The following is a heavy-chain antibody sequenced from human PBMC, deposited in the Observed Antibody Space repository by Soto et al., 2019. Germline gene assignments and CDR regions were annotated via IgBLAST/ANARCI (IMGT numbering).Heavy chain of an antibody. D-gene: IGHD6-19*01. J-gene: IGHJ4*02. Sequence: HVQLVESGGGVVQPGRSLRLSCAVSGFNFSSYGMHWVCQAPGKGLEWVAVISDDGSQKASADSVKGRIAISTDNSKNTLFLQMNSLREEDTAVYYCAKDVVKASSWPADWGQGTLATVSS. CDR3: AKDVVKASSWPAD. V-gene: IGHV3-30*18. CDR2: ISDDGSQK. CDR1: GFNFSSYG.